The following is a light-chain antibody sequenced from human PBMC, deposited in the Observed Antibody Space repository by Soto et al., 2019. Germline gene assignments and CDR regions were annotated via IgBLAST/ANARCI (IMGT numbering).Light chain of an antibody. CDR3: SSYAASTTLL. CDR1: SSDVGTYDR. J-gene: IGLJ2*01. V-gene: IGLV2-18*02. Sequence: QSALTQPPSVSGSPGQSVTTSCIGSSSDVGTYDRVSWYQAPPGTAPKLIIYEVHYRPSGVPDRFSGSKSGNTASLTISGLQAEDEADYYCSSYAASTTLLFGGGTQLTVL. CDR2: EVH.